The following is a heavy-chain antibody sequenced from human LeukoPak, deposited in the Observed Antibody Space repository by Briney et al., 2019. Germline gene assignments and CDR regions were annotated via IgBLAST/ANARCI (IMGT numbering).Heavy chain of an antibody. CDR3: ARAPYYYDSSGYYYWFDP. J-gene: IGHJ5*02. CDR1: GGSISSGDYY. Sequence: SETLSLTCTVPGGSISSGDYYWSWIRQPPGKGLEWIGYIYYSGSTYYNPSLKSRVTISVDTSKNQFSLKLSSVTAADTAVYYCARAPYYYDSSGYYYWFDPWGQGTLDTVSS. CDR2: IYYSGST. V-gene: IGHV4-30-4*01. D-gene: IGHD3-22*01.